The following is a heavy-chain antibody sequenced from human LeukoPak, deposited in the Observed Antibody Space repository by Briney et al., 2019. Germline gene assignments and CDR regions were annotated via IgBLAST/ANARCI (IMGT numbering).Heavy chain of an antibody. D-gene: IGHD1-14*01. Sequence: GGSLRLSCTASGLTFSTSGFNWVRQAPGKGLEWVASIGPTGSDRYHADSIKGRFTISRDNANNFPYLQMNSLRAEDMAVYYCATETNGRHYDYWGQGTLLTVSS. CDR2: IGPTGSDR. V-gene: IGHV3-21*06. CDR1: GLTFSTSG. CDR3: ATETNGRHYDY. J-gene: IGHJ4*02.